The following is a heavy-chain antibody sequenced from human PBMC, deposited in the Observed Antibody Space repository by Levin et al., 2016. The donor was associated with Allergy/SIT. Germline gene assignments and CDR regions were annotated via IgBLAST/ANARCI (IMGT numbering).Heavy chain of an antibody. D-gene: IGHD6-25*01. Sequence: SETLSLTCTVSGVSIRSSSWSWIRQPPGKGLEWVGCVYESGSTNYNPSLKSRVIISADTSKNQVSLKLTSVTAADTAVYYCASRIGASGYWGQGNLVTVSS. V-gene: IGHV4-59*01. CDR3: ASRIGASGY. CDR2: VYESGST. CDR1: GVSIRSSS. J-gene: IGHJ4*02.